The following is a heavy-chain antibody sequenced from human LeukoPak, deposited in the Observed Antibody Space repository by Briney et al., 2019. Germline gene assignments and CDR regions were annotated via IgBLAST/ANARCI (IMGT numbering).Heavy chain of an antibody. CDR1: GFTFSSYW. D-gene: IGHD2-2*01. V-gene: IGHV3-23*03. CDR3: AKRGYCSSTSCYAVDY. Sequence: QSGGSLRLSCAASGFTFSSYWMSWVRQAPGKGLEWVSVIYSGGSTYYADSVKGRFTISRDNSKNTLYLQMNSLRAEDTAVYYCAKRGYCSSTSCYAVDYWGQGTLVTVSS. CDR2: IYSGGST. J-gene: IGHJ4*02.